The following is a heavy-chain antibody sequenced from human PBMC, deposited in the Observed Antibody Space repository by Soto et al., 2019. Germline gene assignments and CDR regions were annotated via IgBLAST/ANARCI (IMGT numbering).Heavy chain of an antibody. CDR3: ARDSSSWYGGWFDP. Sequence: PGGSLRLSCAASGFTFSSYSMNWVRQAPGKGLEWVSYISSSSSTIYYADSVKGRFTISRDNAKNSLYLQMNSLRAEDTAVYYCARDSSSWYGGWFDPWGQGTLVTVSS. J-gene: IGHJ5*02. CDR1: GFTFSSYS. D-gene: IGHD6-13*01. V-gene: IGHV3-48*01. CDR2: ISSSSSTI.